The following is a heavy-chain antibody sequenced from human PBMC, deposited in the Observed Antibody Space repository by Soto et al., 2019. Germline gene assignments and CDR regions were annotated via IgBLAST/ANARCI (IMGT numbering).Heavy chain of an antibody. CDR2: ISGSGENT. CDR1: GFTFSSYA. CDR3: AKEPTAVDPRDLFGGNPPADY. D-gene: IGHD2-15*01. J-gene: IGHJ4*02. V-gene: IGHV3-23*01. Sequence: EVKLLESGGALLQPGGSLRLSCAASGFTFSSYAMNWVRQTPGKGLPWVSAISGSGENTYYADSVKGRFTISRDNSKNSLSRHMNGLTVEDTAMYYCAKEPTAVDPRDLFGGNPPADYWGQGTLVTVSS.